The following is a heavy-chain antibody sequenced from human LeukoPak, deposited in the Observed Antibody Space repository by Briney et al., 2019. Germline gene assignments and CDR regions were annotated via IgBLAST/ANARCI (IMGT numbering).Heavy chain of an antibody. J-gene: IGHJ4*02. CDR3: ARGPYGSGSYSDRYDY. CDR2: INPNSGGT. V-gene: IGHV1-2*02. CDR1: GYTFTGYY. D-gene: IGHD3-10*01. Sequence: ASVKVSCKASGYTFTGYYMHWVRQAPGQGLEWMGWINPNSGGTNYAQKFQGRVTMTRDTSISTAYMELSRLRSDDTAVYYCARGPYGSGSYSDRYDYWGQGTLVTVSS.